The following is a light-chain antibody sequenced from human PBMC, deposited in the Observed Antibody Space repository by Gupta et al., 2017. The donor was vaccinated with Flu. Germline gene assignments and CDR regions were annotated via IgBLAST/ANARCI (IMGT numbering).Light chain of an antibody. CDR2: EAS. Sequence: PSALSASVGDRVTITCRASQNSQYWLAWYQQQPGEVTKLLVFEASTSHTGVPSRFRGRGSGRDVTLTISSLQRDDFATYYCQKYMLHPLTFGQGTKV. J-gene: IGKJ1*01. CDR3: QKYMLHPLT. CDR1: QNSQYW. V-gene: IGKV1-5*03.